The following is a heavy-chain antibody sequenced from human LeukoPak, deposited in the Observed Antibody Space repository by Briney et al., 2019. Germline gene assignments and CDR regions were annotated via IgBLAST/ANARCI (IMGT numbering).Heavy chain of an antibody. D-gene: IGHD3-3*01. V-gene: IGHV4-59*01. J-gene: IGHJ5*02. Sequence: KPSETLSLTCTVSGGSISSYYWSWIRQPPGKGLEWIGYIYYSGSTNYNPSLKSRVTISVDTSKNQFSLKLSSVTAADTAVYYCARGRITIFGVVTFDPWGQGTLVTVSS. CDR1: GGSISSYY. CDR3: ARGRITIFGVVTFDP. CDR2: IYYSGST.